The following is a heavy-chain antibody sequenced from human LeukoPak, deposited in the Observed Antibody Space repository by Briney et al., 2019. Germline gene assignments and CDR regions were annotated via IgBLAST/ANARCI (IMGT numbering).Heavy chain of an antibody. CDR1: GYTFTNYD. J-gene: IGHJ5*02. Sequence: GASVRVSCKTSGYTFTNYDINWVRQATGQGLEWMGWMNPNSGNTGYAQKFQGGVTMTRNTSISTAYMELSSLRSEDTAVYYCARPHCSSTDCHPPEWFDPWGQGTLVTVSS. CDR2: MNPNSGNT. D-gene: IGHD2-2*01. V-gene: IGHV1-8*01. CDR3: ARPHCSSTDCHPPEWFDP.